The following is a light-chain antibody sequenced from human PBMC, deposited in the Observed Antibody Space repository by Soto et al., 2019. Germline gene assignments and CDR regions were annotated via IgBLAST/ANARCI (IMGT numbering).Light chain of an antibody. V-gene: IGLV2-14*01. CDR1: SSDVGGYNY. J-gene: IGLJ2*01. Sequence: QSVLTQPASVSGSPGQSITISCTGTSSDVGGYNYVSWYQQHPGTAPKLMIYEVSNRPSGVSNRFSGSKSGNTASLTISGLQAEDEADYYWSSYTSSSTVVFGGGTKLTVL. CDR3: SSYTSSSTVV. CDR2: EVS.